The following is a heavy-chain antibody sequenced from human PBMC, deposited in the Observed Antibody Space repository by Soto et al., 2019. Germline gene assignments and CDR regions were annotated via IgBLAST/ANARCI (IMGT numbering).Heavy chain of an antibody. CDR2: IYHSGST. V-gene: IGHV4-30-2*01. Sequence: PSETLSLTCAVSGGSISSGGYSWGWIRQPPGKGLEWIGYIYHSGSTCYNPSLKSRVTISVDRSKNQFSLKLSSVTAADTAVYYCARAVKSIAARHQWFDPWGQGTLVTVSS. D-gene: IGHD6-6*01. J-gene: IGHJ5*02. CDR1: GGSISSGGYS. CDR3: ARAVKSIAARHQWFDP.